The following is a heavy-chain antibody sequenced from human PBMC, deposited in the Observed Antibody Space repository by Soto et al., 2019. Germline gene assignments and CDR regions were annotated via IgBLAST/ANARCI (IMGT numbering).Heavy chain of an antibody. V-gene: IGHV3-30*18. Sequence: GGSLRLSCAASGFTFSSYGMHWVRQAPGKGLEWVAVISYDGSNKYYADSVKGRFTISKGNSKNTMYLQMNSLRAEDTAVYYCAKDLGTAMVYYYYYGMDVWGQGTTVTVSS. J-gene: IGHJ6*02. CDR2: ISYDGSNK. D-gene: IGHD5-18*01. CDR3: AKDLGTAMVYYYYYGMDV. CDR1: GFTFSSYG.